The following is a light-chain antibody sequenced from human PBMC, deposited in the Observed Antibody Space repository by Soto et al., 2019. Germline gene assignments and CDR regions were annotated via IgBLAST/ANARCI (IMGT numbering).Light chain of an antibody. CDR3: SSYGGDNNVV. J-gene: IGLJ2*01. Sequence: QSALTQPTSASGSLGQSVTISCTGTSSDVGNYNYVSWYQQHPGKAPKLMIYEVRTRPSGVPHRFSASKSGNTASLTVSGLQAEDEADYYCSSYGGDNNVVFGGGTKLT. CDR1: SSDVGNYNY. CDR2: EVR. V-gene: IGLV2-8*01.